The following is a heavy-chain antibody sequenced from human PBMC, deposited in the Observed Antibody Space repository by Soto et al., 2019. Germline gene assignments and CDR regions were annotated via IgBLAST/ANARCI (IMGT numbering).Heavy chain of an antibody. Sequence: GGSLRLSCAASGFTFSSYGMHWVRQAPGKGLEWVAVISYDGSNKYYADSVKGRFTISRDNSKNTLYLQMNSLRAEDTAVYYCAKDLERYCSSTSCHELDYWGQGTLVTVSS. V-gene: IGHV3-30*18. D-gene: IGHD2-2*01. CDR1: GFTFSSYG. CDR2: ISYDGSNK. CDR3: AKDLERYCSSTSCHELDY. J-gene: IGHJ4*02.